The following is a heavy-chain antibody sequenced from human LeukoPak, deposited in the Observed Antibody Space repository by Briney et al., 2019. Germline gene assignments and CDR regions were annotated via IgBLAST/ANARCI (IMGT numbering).Heavy chain of an antibody. Sequence: TSETLSLTCTVSGGSISHYYWSWIRQPPGKGLEWIGYIYYSGTTNYNPSLKSRVTISVDTSKNQFSLKLNSVTAADTAVYYCAREDPRTKVPEGMDVWGQGTTVTASS. CDR3: AREDPRTKVPEGMDV. J-gene: IGHJ6*02. CDR2: IYYSGTT. CDR1: GGSISHYY. V-gene: IGHV4-59*01. D-gene: IGHD4/OR15-4a*01.